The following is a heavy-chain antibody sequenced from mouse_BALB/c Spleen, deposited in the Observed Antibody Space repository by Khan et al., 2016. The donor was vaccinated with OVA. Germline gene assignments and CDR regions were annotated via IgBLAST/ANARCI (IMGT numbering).Heavy chain of an antibody. CDR3: SRSNSYWYFDD. CDR2: LNTYTGQP. V-gene: IGHV9-3-1*01. J-gene: IGHJ1*01. D-gene: IGHD4-1*02. Sequence: QIQLVQSGPELKKPGETVKISCTASGYTFTNYGMNWVKQAPGKGLKWMGWLNTYTGQPTYPDEFKGRFAFSLETSASTAYLQINNLNNEDTATYFCSRSNSYWYFDDWGAGTTVIVSA. CDR1: GYTFTNYG.